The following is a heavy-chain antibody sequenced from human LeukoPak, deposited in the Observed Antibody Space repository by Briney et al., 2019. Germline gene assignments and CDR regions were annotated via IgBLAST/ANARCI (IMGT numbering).Heavy chain of an antibody. J-gene: IGHJ4*02. Sequence: PGGSLRLSCAASGFTFSSYAMHWVRQAPGKGLEWVAVISYDGSNKYYADSVKGRFTISRDNSKNTLYLQMNSLRAEDTAVYYCARDYYDSSGYYYFDYFDYWGQGTLVTVSS. D-gene: IGHD3-22*01. V-gene: IGHV3-30-3*01. CDR2: ISYDGSNK. CDR1: GFTFSSYA. CDR3: ARDYYDSSGYYYFDYFDY.